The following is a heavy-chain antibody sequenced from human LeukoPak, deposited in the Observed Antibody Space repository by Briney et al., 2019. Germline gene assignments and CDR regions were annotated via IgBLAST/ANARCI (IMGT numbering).Heavy chain of an antibody. CDR2: ISSSSNYI. CDR3: ARGEREAAADFDY. V-gene: IGHV3-21*01. CDR1: GFTFSIYS. D-gene: IGHD6-13*01. Sequence: GGSLRLSCAASGFTFSIYSMNGLRQAPGKALEGGSSISSSSNYIYYADSVKGRFTISRDNDKNSLYLQMNNLRAEDTAVYYCARGEREAAADFDYRGQGTLVTVSS. J-gene: IGHJ4*02.